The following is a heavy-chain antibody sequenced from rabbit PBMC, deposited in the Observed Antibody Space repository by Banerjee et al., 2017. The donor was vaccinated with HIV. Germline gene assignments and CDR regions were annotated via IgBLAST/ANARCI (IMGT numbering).Heavy chain of an antibody. CDR1: GFDFSSYG. Sequence: QEQLVESGGGLVQPGGSLKLSCKASGFDFSSYGVSWVRQAPGKGLEWIGYIDPIFGSTYYASWVNGRFTISSHNAQNTLYLQLNSLTAADTATYFCARFYTYGFGGYGYGYFNLWGQGTLVTVS. D-gene: IGHD6-1*01. V-gene: IGHV1S47*01. J-gene: IGHJ4*01. CDR3: ARFYTYGFGGYGYGYFNL. CDR2: IDPIFGST.